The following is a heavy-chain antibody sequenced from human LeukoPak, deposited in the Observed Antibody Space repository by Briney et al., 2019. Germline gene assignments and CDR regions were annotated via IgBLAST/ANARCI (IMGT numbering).Heavy chain of an antibody. Sequence: GGSLRLFCAGSGFTFSSYWMHWVRQAPGKGLVWVSRIYSDGSSYTADSVKGRFTISRDNAKDTLYLQMNSLRVEDTAVYYCARGGGIYGLWDYWGQGTLVTVSS. CDR2: IYSDGSSY. V-gene: IGHV3-74*03. D-gene: IGHD1-26*01. CDR3: ARGGGIYGLWDY. CDR1: GFTFSSYW. J-gene: IGHJ4*02.